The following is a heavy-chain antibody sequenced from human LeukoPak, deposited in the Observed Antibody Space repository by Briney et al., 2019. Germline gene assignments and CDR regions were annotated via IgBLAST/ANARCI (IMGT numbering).Heavy chain of an antibody. D-gene: IGHD3-10*01. CDR1: GGSISSSSYY. Sequence: SETLSLTCTVSGGSISSSSYYWGWIRQPPGKGLEWIGSIYYSGSTYYNPSLKSRVTISVDTSKNQFSLKLSSVTAADTAVYYCARDNYGSGSYDYWGQGTLDTVSS. CDR3: ARDNYGSGSYDY. J-gene: IGHJ4*02. V-gene: IGHV4-39*07. CDR2: IYYSGST.